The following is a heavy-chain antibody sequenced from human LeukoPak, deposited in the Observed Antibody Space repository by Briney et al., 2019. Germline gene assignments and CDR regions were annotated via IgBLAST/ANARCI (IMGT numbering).Heavy chain of an antibody. Sequence: SQTLSLTCVISGDSVSTNSAAWNWIRQSPSRGLEWLGRTYYRSKWYNDYAVSVKSRITINPDTSKNQFSLQLNSVTPEDTAVYYCASYSGSYDAFDIWGQGTMVTVSS. CDR1: GDSVSTNSAA. CDR3: ASYSGSYDAFDI. D-gene: IGHD1-26*01. CDR2: TYYRSKWYN. V-gene: IGHV6-1*01. J-gene: IGHJ3*02.